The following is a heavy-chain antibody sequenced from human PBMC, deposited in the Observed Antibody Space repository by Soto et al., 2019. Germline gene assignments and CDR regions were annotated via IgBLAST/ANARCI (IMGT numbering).Heavy chain of an antibody. Sequence: GASVKVSCKASGGTFSSYTISWVRQAPGQGLEWMGRIIPILGIANYAQKFQGRVTITADKSTSTAYMELSSLRSEDTAVYYCAREIKLERQLIWFDPWGQGTLVTVSS. D-gene: IGHD1-1*01. CDR1: GGTFSSYT. V-gene: IGHV1-69*04. CDR2: IIPILGIA. CDR3: AREIKLERQLIWFDP. J-gene: IGHJ5*02.